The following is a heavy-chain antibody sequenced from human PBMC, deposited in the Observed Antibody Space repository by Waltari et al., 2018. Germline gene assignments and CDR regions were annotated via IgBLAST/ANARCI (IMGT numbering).Heavy chain of an antibody. D-gene: IGHD3-10*01. J-gene: IGHJ4*02. CDR3: ARDLPGGRASVY. CDR1: GFTFSSYW. V-gene: IGHV3-7*01. CDR2: KKKDVSEK. Sequence: EVQLVESGGGLVQPGGSLRLSCAASGFTFSSYWMSWVGQAPGKGLEGGANKKKDVSEKYYVDDVKGRFTSARDNAKNALYLQMNSLRAEDTAVYYCARDLPGGRASVYWGQGTLVTVSS.